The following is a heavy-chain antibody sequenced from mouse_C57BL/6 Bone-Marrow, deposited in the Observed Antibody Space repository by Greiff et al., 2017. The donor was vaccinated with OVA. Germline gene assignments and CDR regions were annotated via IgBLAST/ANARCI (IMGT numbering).Heavy chain of an antibody. CDR3: AYYYGSSYGWYFDV. J-gene: IGHJ1*03. Sequence: EVQLQQSVAELVRPGASVKLSCTASGFNIKNTYMHWVKQRPEQGLEWIGRIDPEDGETKYAPKFQGKATITADTSSNTAYLQLSSLTSEDTAVYYCAYYYGSSYGWYFDVWGTGTTVTVSS. V-gene: IGHV14-2*01. D-gene: IGHD1-1*01. CDR1: GFNIKNTY. CDR2: IDPEDGET.